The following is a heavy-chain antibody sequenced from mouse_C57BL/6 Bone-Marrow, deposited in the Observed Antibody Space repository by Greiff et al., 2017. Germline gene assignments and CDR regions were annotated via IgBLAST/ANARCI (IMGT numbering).Heavy chain of an antibody. CDR1: GYTFTSYW. CDR3: ARGLGRDFQFAY. J-gene: IGHJ3*01. V-gene: IGHV1-69*01. D-gene: IGHD4-1*01. CDR2: IDPSDSYT. Sequence: VQLQQSGAELVMPGASVKLSCKASGYTFTSYWMHWVKQRPGQGLEWIGEIDPSDSYTNYNQKFKGKSTLTVDKSSSTAYMQLSSLTSEDSAVYYCARGLGRDFQFAYWGQGTLVTVSA.